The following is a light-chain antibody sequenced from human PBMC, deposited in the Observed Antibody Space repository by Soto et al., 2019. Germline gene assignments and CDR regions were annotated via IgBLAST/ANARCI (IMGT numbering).Light chain of an antibody. CDR2: DAS. CDR1: QSVSSY. Sequence: EIVLTQSPATLSLSPGERATLSCRASQSVSSYLAWYQQKPGQAPRLLIYDASNRATGIPARFSGSGSGTYFTLTISSLEPEDFAVYYCQRRSNWPPFTFGPGTKVDIK. CDR3: QRRSNWPPFT. J-gene: IGKJ3*01. V-gene: IGKV3-11*01.